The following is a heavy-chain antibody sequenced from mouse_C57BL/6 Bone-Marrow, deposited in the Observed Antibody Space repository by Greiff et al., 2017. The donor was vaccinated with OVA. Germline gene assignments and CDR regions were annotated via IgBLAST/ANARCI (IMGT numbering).Heavy chain of an antibody. CDR1: GYTFTNYW. CDR2: IYPGGGYT. CDR3: ARRGLRDYAMDY. D-gene: IGHD2-4*01. Sequence: QVHVKQSGAELVRPGTSVKMSCKASGYTFTNYWIGWAKQRPGHGLEWIGDIYPGGGYTNYNEKFKGKATLTADKSSSTAYMQFSSLTSEDSAIYYCARRGLRDYAMDYWGQGTSVTVSS. V-gene: IGHV1-63*01. J-gene: IGHJ4*01.